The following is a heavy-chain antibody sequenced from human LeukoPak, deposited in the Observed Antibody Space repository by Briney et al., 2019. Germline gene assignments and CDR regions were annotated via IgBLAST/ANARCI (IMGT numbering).Heavy chain of an antibody. V-gene: IGHV3-23*01. J-gene: IGHJ4*02. D-gene: IGHD6-13*01. CDR3: AKDRAPTYSSSNPYYYFGY. CDR1: GFTFSSYA. CDR2: ISGSGGST. Sequence: GGSLRLSCAASGFTFSSYAMSWVRQAPGKGLEWVLAISGSGGSTYYADSVKGRFTISRDNSKNTLYLQMNSLRAEDTAVYYCAKDRAPTYSSSNPYYYFGYWGQGTLVTVSS.